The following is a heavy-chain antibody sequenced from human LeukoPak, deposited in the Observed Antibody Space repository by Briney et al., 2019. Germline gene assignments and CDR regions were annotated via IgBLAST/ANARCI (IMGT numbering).Heavy chain of an antibody. CDR3: ARDLRYYYDSSAKGSDY. Sequence: PGGSLRLSCAASGFTFSDYYMSWIRQAPGKGLEWVSYISSSGSTIYYADSVKGRFTISRDNAKNSLYLQMNSLRAEDTAVYYCARDLRYYYDSSAKGSDYWGQGTLVTVSS. CDR1: GFTFSDYY. V-gene: IGHV3-11*01. D-gene: IGHD3-22*01. CDR2: ISSSGSTI. J-gene: IGHJ4*02.